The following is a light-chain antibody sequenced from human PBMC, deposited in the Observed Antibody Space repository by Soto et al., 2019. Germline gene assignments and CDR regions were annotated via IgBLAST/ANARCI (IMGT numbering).Light chain of an antibody. V-gene: IGKV3-15*01. CDR1: QSVSTN. CDR2: GAS. J-gene: IGKJ1*01. Sequence: EVVMTQTPAILSVSPGERATLSCRASQSVSTNLAWYQQKPGQAPRLLIYGASTRATGIPARFSGSGSGTEFTLTISSLESEDFAVYYCQHYNHWPPWTFGQGTKVEIK. CDR3: QHYNHWPPWT.